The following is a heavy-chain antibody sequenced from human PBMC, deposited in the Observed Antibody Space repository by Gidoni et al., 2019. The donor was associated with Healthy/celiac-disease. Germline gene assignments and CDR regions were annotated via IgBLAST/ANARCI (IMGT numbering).Heavy chain of an antibody. Sequence: EVQLVQSGAEVKKPGESLRISCKGSGYSFPSSWISWVRQMPGKGLEWMGRIDPSDSYTNYSPSFQGHVTISADKSISTAYLQWSSLKASDTAMYYCASSVGAAAGTSRSMDVWGQGTTVTVSS. CDR1: GYSFPSSW. J-gene: IGHJ6*02. CDR2: IDPSDSYT. V-gene: IGHV5-10-1*01. CDR3: ASSVGAAAGTSRSMDV. D-gene: IGHD6-13*01.